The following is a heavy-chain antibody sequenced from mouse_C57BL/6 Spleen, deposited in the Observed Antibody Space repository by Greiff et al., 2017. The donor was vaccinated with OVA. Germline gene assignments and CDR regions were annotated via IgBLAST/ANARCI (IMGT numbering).Heavy chain of an antibody. D-gene: IGHD1-1*01. V-gene: IGHV1-52*01. CDR3: ARWIFGYGSSYRYFDV. CDR2: IDPSDSET. J-gene: IGHJ1*03. Sequence: QVQLQQPGAELVRPGSSVKLSCKASGYTFTSYWMHWVKQRPIQGLEWIGNIDPSDSETHYNQKFKDKATFTVDKSSSTAYMQLSSLTSEDSAVYYCARWIFGYGSSYRYFDVWGTGTTVTVSS. CDR1: GYTFTSYW.